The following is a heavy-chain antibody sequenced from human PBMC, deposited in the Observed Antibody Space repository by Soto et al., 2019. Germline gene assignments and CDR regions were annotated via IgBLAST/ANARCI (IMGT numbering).Heavy chain of an antibody. CDR3: ARQGCSGGVCYDE. CDR2: IDPRRSST. CDR1: GYSFITYW. D-gene: IGHD2-8*02. V-gene: IGHV5-10-1*01. Sequence: PGESLKISCKGSGYSFITYWINWVRQMPGKGLEWMGRIDPRRSSTNYSPSFQGHVSISVDESVTTAYLQWSSLKASDTAIYYCARQGCSGGVCYDEWGQGTLVTVSS. J-gene: IGHJ4*02.